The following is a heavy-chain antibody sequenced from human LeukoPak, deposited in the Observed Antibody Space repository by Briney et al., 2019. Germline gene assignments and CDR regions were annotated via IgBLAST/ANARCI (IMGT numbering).Heavy chain of an antibody. V-gene: IGHV3-23*01. CDR1: GFTFSSYA. Sequence: GGSLRLSCAASGFTFSSYAMTWVRQAPGQGLEWVSAISASGGNTYYADSVKGRFTISRDNSKYTLYLQINSLRAEDTAVYYCAKDSTGVAATDYWGRGTLVTVSS. D-gene: IGHD6-19*01. CDR3: AKDSTGVAATDY. CDR2: ISASGGNT. J-gene: IGHJ4*02.